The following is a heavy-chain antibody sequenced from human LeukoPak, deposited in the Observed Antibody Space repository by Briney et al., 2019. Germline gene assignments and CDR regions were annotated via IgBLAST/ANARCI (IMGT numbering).Heavy chain of an antibody. CDR1: GGSFSGYY. CDR3: ARAGSSSSPRGDY. D-gene: IGHD6-6*01. J-gene: IGHJ4*02. Sequence: PSETLSLTCAVYGGSFSGYYWSWIRQPPGKGLEWIGEINHSGSTNYNPPLKSRVTISVDTSKNQFSLKLSSVTAADTAVYYCARAGSSSSPRGDYWGQGTLVTVSS. V-gene: IGHV4-34*01. CDR2: INHSGST.